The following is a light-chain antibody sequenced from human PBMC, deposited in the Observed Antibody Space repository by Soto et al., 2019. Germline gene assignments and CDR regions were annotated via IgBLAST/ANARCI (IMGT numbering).Light chain of an antibody. Sequence: QSVLTQPPSASGTPGQRVTISCSGSSSNIGSNYVYWYQQLPGTALKLLIYRNNQRPSGVPDRFSGSKSGTSASLAISGLRSEDEADYYCAAWDDRLSGWVFGGGTKLTVL. V-gene: IGLV1-47*01. J-gene: IGLJ2*01. CDR2: RNN. CDR1: SSNIGSNY. CDR3: AAWDDRLSGWV.